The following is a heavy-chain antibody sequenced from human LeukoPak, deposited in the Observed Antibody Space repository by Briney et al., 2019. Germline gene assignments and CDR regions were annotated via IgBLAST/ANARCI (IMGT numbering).Heavy chain of an antibody. J-gene: IGHJ4*02. CDR3: ASYLRDGYNYFGSVDY. Sequence: GGSLRLSCTASGFTFTTYGMHWVRQAPGKGLEWVAFIRNDGSQKYFADSVKGRFTISRDNSKNTLYLQMNSLRVEDTAVYYCASYLRDGYNYFGSVDYWGQGTLVTVSS. CDR1: GFTFTTYG. CDR2: IRNDGSQK. V-gene: IGHV3-30*02. D-gene: IGHD5-24*01.